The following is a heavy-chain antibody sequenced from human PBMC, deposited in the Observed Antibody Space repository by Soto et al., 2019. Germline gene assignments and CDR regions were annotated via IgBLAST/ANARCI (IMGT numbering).Heavy chain of an antibody. J-gene: IGHJ6*02. CDR3: ASEGSIAAREGPYYYYYYGMDV. V-gene: IGHV6-1*01. D-gene: IGHD6-6*01. CDR1: GDSVSSNSAA. CDR2: TYYRSKWYN. Sequence: PSQTLSLTCAISGDSVSSNSAAWNWIRQSPSRGLEWLGRTYYRSKWYNDYAVSVKSRITINPDTSKNQFSLQLNSVTPEGTAVYYCASEGSIAAREGPYYYYYYGMDVWGQGTTVTVSS.